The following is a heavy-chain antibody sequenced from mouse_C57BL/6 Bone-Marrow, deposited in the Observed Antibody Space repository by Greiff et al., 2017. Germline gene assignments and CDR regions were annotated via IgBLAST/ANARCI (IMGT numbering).Heavy chain of an antibody. CDR2: ISSGGSYT. CDR3: ARWNSNFYAMDY. Sequence: EVKVVESGGDLVKPGGSLKLSCAASGFTFSSYGMSWVRQTPDKRLAWVATISSGGSYTYYPDSVKGRFTISRDNAKNTLYLQMSSLKSEDTAMYYCARWNSNFYAMDYWGQGTSVTVSS. CDR1: GFTFSSYG. D-gene: IGHD2-5*01. V-gene: IGHV5-6*01. J-gene: IGHJ4*01.